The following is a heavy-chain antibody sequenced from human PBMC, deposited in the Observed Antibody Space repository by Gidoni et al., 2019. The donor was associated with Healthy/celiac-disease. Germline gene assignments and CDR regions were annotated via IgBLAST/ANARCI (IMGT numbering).Heavy chain of an antibody. J-gene: IGHJ6*02. CDR2: ISSSISYI. V-gene: IGHV3-21*01. CDR3: ARWGLYYLGMDV. CDR1: GFTFSSYS. Sequence: EVQLVESGGGLVKPGGSLRLSCAASGFTFSSYSLNWVRQAPGKGLEWVSSISSSISYIYYADSVKGRFTISRDNDKNSLYLQMNSLRAEDTAVYYCARWGLYYLGMDVWGLGTTVTVSS. D-gene: IGHD2-8*01.